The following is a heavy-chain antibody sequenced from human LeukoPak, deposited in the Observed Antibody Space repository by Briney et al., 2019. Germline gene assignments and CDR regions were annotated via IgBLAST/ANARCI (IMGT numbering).Heavy chain of an antibody. V-gene: IGHV3-23*01. CDR2: FSGSGGST. CDR3: AIETPYSSSWPDYYYYGMDV. J-gene: IGHJ6*02. D-gene: IGHD6-13*01. CDR1: GFTFSSYA. Sequence: PGGSLRLSCAASGFTFSSYAMSWVRQAPGKGLEWVSAFSGSGGSTYSADSVKGRFTISRDNSKNTLYLQMNSLRAEDTAVYYCAIETPYSSSWPDYYYYGMDVWGQGTTVTVSS.